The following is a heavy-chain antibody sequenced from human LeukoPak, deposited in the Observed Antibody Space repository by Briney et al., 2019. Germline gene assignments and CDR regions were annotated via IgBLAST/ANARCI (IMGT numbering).Heavy chain of an antibody. CDR1: GYTFTGYY. CDR3: ARAGGVTYYYGSGSRLGVYYFDY. V-gene: IGHV1-2*06. J-gene: IGHJ4*02. CDR2: INPNSGGT. Sequence: ASVKVSCKASGYTFTGYYMHWVRQAPGQGLEWVGRINPNSGGTNYAQKFQGRVTMTRDTSISTAYMELSRLRSDDTAVYYCARAGGVTYYYGSGSRLGVYYFDYWGQGTLVTVSS. D-gene: IGHD3-10*01.